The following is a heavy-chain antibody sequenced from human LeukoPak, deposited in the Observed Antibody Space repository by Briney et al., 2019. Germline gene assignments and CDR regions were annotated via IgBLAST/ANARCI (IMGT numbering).Heavy chain of an antibody. V-gene: IGHV3-21*04. J-gene: IGHJ4*02. D-gene: IGHD4-17*01. CDR1: GFTFSTYS. CDR2: ITSSSSYI. Sequence: GGSLRLSCAASGFTFSTYSMNWVRQAPGKGLEWVSSITSSSSYIYYADSVKGRFTISRDNAKNSLYLQMNSLRAEDTAVYYCATGYGDYAPPRLDYWGQGTLVTVSS. CDR3: ATGYGDYAPPRLDY.